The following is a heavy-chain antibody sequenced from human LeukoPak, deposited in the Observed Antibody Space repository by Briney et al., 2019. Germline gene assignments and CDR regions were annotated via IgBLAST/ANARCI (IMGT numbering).Heavy chain of an antibody. CDR2: IYYSGST. Sequence: PSETLSLTCTVSGGSISSYYWSWIRQPPGKGLEWIGYIYYSGSTNYNPSLKSRVTISVDTSKNQFSLKLSSVTAADTAVYYCARGEYDFWSGHYRGNYYYYGMDVWGQGTTVTVSS. D-gene: IGHD3-3*01. CDR3: ARGEYDFWSGHYRGNYYYYGMDV. CDR1: GGSISSYY. J-gene: IGHJ6*02. V-gene: IGHV4-59*01.